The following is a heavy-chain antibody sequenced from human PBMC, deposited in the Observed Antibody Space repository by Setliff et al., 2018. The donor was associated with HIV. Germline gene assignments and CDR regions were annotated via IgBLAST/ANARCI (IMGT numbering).Heavy chain of an antibody. CDR2: IDYSGST. CDR3: ASRIYYYDESRVLREEGFVP. CDR1: GGSFSGHF. V-gene: IGHV4-34*01. Sequence: TLSLTCAVSGGSFSGHFWGWFRQPPGKGLEWIGEIDYSGSTNYNPSLESLLTISIDTSKNQFSLKLTSVTAADTAMYYCASRIYYYDESRVLREEGFVPWGQGTLVTVSS. D-gene: IGHD3-22*01. J-gene: IGHJ5*02.